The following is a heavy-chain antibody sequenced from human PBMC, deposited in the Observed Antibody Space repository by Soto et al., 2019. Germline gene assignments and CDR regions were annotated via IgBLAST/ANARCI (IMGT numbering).Heavy chain of an antibody. Sequence: GASVKVSCKASGFTFTSSAVQWVRQARGQRLEWIGWIVVGSGNTNYAQKIQERVTITRDMSTSTAYMELSSLKSEDTAVYYCAADFPQSGPIIAGYSSYYYGMDVWGQGTTVTVSS. CDR1: GFTFTSSA. V-gene: IGHV1-58*01. D-gene: IGHD2-15*01. CDR3: AADFPQSGPIIAGYSSYYYGMDV. J-gene: IGHJ6*02. CDR2: IVVGSGNT.